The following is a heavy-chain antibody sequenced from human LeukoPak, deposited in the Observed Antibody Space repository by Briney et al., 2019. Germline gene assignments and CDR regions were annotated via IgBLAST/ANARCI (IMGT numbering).Heavy chain of an antibody. CDR3: ARDRGIAAAGTGNWFDP. CDR2: IIPIFGTA. V-gene: IGHV1-69*13. Sequence: GASVKVSCKASGGTFSSYAISWVRQAPGQGLEWMGGIIPIFGTANYAQKLQGRVTITADESTSTAYMELSSLRSEDTAVYYCARDRGIAAAGTGNWFDPWGQGTLVTVSS. J-gene: IGHJ5*02. D-gene: IGHD6-13*01. CDR1: GGTFSSYA.